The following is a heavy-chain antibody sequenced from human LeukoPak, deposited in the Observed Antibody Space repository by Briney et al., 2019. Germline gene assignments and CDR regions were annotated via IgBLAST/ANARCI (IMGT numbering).Heavy chain of an antibody. Sequence: GGSLRLSCAASGFTFSSYAMHWVRQAPGKGLEWVAVISYDGSNKYYADSVKGRFTISRDNSKNTLYLQMNSLRAEDTAVYYCARALTYYYDSSGLVYWGQGTLVTVSS. CDR1: GFTFSSYA. J-gene: IGHJ4*02. CDR2: ISYDGSNK. V-gene: IGHV3-30*04. D-gene: IGHD3-22*01. CDR3: ARALTYYYDSSGLVY.